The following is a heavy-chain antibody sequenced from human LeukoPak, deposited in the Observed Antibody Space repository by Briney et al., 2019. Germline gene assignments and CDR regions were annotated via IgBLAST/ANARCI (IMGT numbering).Heavy chain of an antibody. CDR3: ARGPWNGPTSFDY. J-gene: IGHJ4*02. D-gene: IGHD1-1*01. CDR2: IYTSGST. Sequence: SETLSLTCTVSGYSISSGYYWGWIRQPAGKGLEWIGRIYTSGSTNYNPSLKSRVTISVDTSKNQFSLKLTSMTAADTAVYYCARGPWNGPTSFDYWGQGTLVTVSS. V-gene: IGHV4-61*02. CDR1: GYSISSGYY.